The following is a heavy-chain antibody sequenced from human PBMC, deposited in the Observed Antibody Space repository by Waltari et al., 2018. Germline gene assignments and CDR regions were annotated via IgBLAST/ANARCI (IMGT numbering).Heavy chain of an antibody. Sequence: QVQLVQSGAEVKKPGSSVKVSCKASGGPFSSYAISWVRRAPGQGLEWMGGIIPIFGTANYAQKFQGRVTITTDESTSTAYMELSSLRSEDTAVYYCASAGDSSSPKRTDAFDIWGQGTMVTVSS. D-gene: IGHD6-13*01. CDR2: IIPIFGTA. CDR1: GGPFSSYA. CDR3: ASAGDSSSPKRTDAFDI. J-gene: IGHJ3*02. V-gene: IGHV1-69*05.